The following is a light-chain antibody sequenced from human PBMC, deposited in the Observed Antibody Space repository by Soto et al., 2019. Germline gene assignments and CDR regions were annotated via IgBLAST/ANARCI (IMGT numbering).Light chain of an antibody. CDR2: CAS. V-gene: IGKV4-1*01. CDR3: QQYYSTPPT. Sequence: DIVMTQSPDSLAVSLGERATINCKSSQSVLYSSNNKNYLAWYQQKPGQPPKLLIYCASTRESGVPDRFSGSGSGTDFTLTICSRQAEDVAVYYCQQYYSTPPTFGQGTRLEIK. CDR1: QSVLYSSNNKNY. J-gene: IGKJ5*01.